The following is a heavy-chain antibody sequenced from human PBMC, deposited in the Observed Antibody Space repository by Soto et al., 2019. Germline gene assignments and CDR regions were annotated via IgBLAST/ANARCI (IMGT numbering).Heavy chain of an antibody. CDR3: ARGSGYYYYGMDV. CDR1: GGSISSYY. V-gene: IGHV4-59*01. CDR2: IYYSGST. D-gene: IGHD1-1*01. Sequence: PSETLSLTCTVSGGSISSYYWSWIRQPPGKGLEWIGYIYYSGSTNYNPSLKSRVTISVDTSENQFSLKLSSVTAADTAVYYCARGSGYYYYGMDVWGQGTTVTVSS. J-gene: IGHJ6*02.